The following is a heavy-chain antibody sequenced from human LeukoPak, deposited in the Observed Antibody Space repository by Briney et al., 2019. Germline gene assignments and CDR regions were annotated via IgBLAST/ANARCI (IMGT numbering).Heavy chain of an antibody. J-gene: IGHJ4*02. CDR1: GGSISSYY. CDR3: ARVGSSWYEYYSDY. Sequence: SETLSLTCTVSGGSISSYYWSWIRQPPGKGLEWIGYIYYSGSTNYNPSLKSRVTISVDTSKNQFSLKLSSVTAADTAVYYCARVGSSWYEYYSDYWGQGTLVTVSS. D-gene: IGHD6-13*01. CDR2: IYYSGST. V-gene: IGHV4-59*01.